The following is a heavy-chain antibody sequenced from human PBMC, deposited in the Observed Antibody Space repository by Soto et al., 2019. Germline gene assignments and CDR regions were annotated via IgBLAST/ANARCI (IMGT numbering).Heavy chain of an antibody. CDR3: ARGLSHEKVDS. CDR1: GGSLNSNNYY. V-gene: IGHV4-30-4*01. J-gene: IGHJ4*02. Sequence: QVQLQESGPGLVEPSQTLSLTCTVSGGSLNSNNYYWSWIRQPPGKGLEWIGHIYSVRSTYNNPSLESRVTISVDTSKNQFSLKLTSVTAADTAIYYCARGLSHEKVDSWGQGILVTVS. CDR2: IYSVRST.